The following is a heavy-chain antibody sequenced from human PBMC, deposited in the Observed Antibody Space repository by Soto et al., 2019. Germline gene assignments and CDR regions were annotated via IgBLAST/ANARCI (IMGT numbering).Heavy chain of an antibody. CDR3: ARGYNWNDAGFDP. V-gene: IGHV4-31*03. D-gene: IGHD1-1*01. Sequence: PSETLSLTCTVSGGSISSGGYYWSWIRQHPGKGLEWIGYIYYSGSTYYNPSLKSRVTISVDTSKNQFSLKLSSVTAADTAVYYCARGYNWNDAGFDPWGQGTLVTVSS. CDR2: IYYSGST. CDR1: GGSISSGGYY. J-gene: IGHJ5*02.